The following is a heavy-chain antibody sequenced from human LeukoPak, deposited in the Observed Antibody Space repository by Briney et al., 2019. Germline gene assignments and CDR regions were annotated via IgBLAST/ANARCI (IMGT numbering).Heavy chain of an antibody. CDR2: IRYDGSNK. CDR1: GFTFSSYG. J-gene: IGHJ6*03. V-gene: IGHV3-30*02. Sequence: GGSLRLSCAASGFTFSSYGMHWVRQAPGKGLEWVAFIRYDGSNKYYADSVKGRFTISRDNSKNTLYLQMNSLRADDTAVYYCANYQVATLTLYYYYYMDVWGKGTTVTISS. CDR3: ANYQVATLTLYYYYYMDV. D-gene: IGHD5-12*01.